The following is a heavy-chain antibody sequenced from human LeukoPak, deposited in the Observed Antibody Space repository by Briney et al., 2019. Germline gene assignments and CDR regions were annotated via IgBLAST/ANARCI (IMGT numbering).Heavy chain of an antibody. V-gene: IGHV4-4*07. CDR2: IYISGST. D-gene: IGHD3-22*01. CDR3: VRFSDSSGYYYERPLDY. J-gene: IGHJ4*02. CDR1: GGSISSNY. Sequence: PSETLSLTCTVSGGSISSNYWSWIRQPAGKGLEWIGRIYISGSTNYNPSLMSRVTMSLDTSKSQFSLKLNSVTAADTAVYYCVRFSDSSGYYYERPLDYWGQGTLVTVSS.